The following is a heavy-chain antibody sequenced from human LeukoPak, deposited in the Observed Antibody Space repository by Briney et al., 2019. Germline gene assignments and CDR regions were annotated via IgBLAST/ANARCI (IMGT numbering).Heavy chain of an antibody. Sequence: ASVSVSSKASGYTFTIYGISWVRQAPGQGLEWMGWISAYNGNTNYAQKLQGRVTMTTDTSTSTAYMELRSLRSDDTAVYYCARYAGPARQIDPWGQGTPVTVSS. D-gene: IGHD6-6*01. CDR2: ISAYNGNT. J-gene: IGHJ5*02. CDR3: ARYAGPARQIDP. V-gene: IGHV1-18*01. CDR1: GYTFTIYG.